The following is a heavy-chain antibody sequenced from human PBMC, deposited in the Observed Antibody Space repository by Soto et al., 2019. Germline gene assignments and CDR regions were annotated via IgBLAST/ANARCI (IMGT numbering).Heavy chain of an antibody. D-gene: IGHD6-13*01. CDR1: AGSISRGGYY. Sequence: PAETLSLTCTVSAGSISRGGYYWSWIRQHPGKGLEWIGYIYYSGSTYYNPSLKSRVTISVDTSKNQFSLKLSSVTAADTAVYYCARDRGIAAHGTDYWGQGTLVTVSS. CDR3: ARDRGIAAHGTDY. J-gene: IGHJ4*02. V-gene: IGHV4-31*03. CDR2: IYYSGST.